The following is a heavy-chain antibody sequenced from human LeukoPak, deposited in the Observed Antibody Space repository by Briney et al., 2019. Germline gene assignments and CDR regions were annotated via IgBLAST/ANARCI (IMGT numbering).Heavy chain of an antibody. Sequence: SETLSLTCAVYGGSFSGYYWSWIRQPPGKGPEWIGEINHSGSTNYNPSLKSRVTISVDTSKNQFSLKLSSVTAADTAVYYCARRPDYYDSWGQGTLVTVSS. V-gene: IGHV4-34*01. CDR2: INHSGST. CDR1: GGSFSGYY. CDR3: ARRPDYYDS. J-gene: IGHJ4*02. D-gene: IGHD3-22*01.